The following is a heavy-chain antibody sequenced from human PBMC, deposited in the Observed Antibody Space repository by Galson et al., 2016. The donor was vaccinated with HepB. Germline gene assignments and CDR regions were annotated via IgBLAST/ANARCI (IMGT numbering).Heavy chain of an antibody. CDR3: ARLGDPNFNPQAATFATDYFDY. CDR1: GYGFAGYW. CDR2: IYPDDSNT. Sequence: QSGAEVTKPGESLKISCKGSGYGFAGYWIGRVRQMPGEGLEWMGIIYPDDSNTGYSPSFLGQVTFSVDKSISTAYLHWSGLKAPDTAMYYFARLGDPNFNPQAATFATDYFDYWGQGTLVTVSS. D-gene: IGHD3-10*01. J-gene: IGHJ4*02. V-gene: IGHV5-51*03.